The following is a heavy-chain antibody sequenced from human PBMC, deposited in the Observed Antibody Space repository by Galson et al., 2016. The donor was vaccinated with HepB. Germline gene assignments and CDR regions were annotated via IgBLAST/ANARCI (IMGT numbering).Heavy chain of an antibody. CDR3: AREGNYYTLDY. CDR1: AYTFTXXA. CDR2: IIPGNGDT. V-gene: IGHV1-3*01. D-gene: IGHD1-26*01. J-gene: IGHJ4*02. Sequence: SVKVSCKASAYTFTXXAIHWVRQAPGQGLDWMGWIIPGNGDTKYSQTFQGRVTITRDTSANTAYMELSSLRSEDPAVYYCAREGNYYTLDYWGQGTLVTVSS.